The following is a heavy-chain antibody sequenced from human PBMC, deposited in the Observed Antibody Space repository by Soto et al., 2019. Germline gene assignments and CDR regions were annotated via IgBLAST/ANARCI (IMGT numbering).Heavy chain of an antibody. D-gene: IGHD6-13*01. V-gene: IGHV4-59*01. Sequence: SETLSLTCTVSGGSISSYYWSWIRQPPGKGLEWIGYIYYSGSTNYNPSLKSRVTISVDTSKNQFSLKLSSVTAADTAVHYCARAHDSSSWYPAKQVWASIRLAPWAQGTLVPVSS. J-gene: IGHJ5*02. CDR2: IYYSGST. CDR1: GGSISSYY. CDR3: ARAHDSSSWYPAKQVWASIRLAP.